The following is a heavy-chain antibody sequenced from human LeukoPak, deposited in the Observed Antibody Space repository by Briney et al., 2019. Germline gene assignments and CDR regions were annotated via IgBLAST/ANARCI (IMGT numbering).Heavy chain of an antibody. CDR2: INKDGTEN. CDR3: ARAHYDFWSGYYFDY. Sequence: GGSLRLSCTASRFTFSSHWMNWVRQAPGKGLEWVANINKDGTENYYMDSVRGRFTISRDNAQSSLYLQMNSLRAEDTAVYYCARAHYDFWSGYYFDYWGQGTLVTVSS. J-gene: IGHJ4*02. D-gene: IGHD3-3*01. CDR1: RFTFSSHW. V-gene: IGHV3-7*01.